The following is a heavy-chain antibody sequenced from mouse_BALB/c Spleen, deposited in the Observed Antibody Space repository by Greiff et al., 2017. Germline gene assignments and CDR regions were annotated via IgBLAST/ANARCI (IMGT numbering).Heavy chain of an antibody. J-gene: IGHJ4*01. CDR3: ARGNYYYAMDY. D-gene: IGHD2-1*01. Sequence: EVKLVESGGGLVQPGGSRKLSCAASGFTFSDYGMAWVRQAPGKGPEWVAFISNLAYSIYYADTVTGRFTISRENAKNTLYLEMSSLRSEDTAMYYCARGNYYYAMDYWGQGTSVTVSS. V-gene: IGHV5-15*02. CDR2: ISNLAYSI. CDR1: GFTFSDYG.